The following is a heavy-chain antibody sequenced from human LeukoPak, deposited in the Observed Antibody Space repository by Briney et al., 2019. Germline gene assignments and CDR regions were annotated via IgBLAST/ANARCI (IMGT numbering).Heavy chain of an antibody. V-gene: IGHV3-73*01. J-gene: IGHJ6*04. CDR1: GFTFSGSA. CDR3: TRRTSSGWYDYYYGMDV. CDR2: IRSKANSYAT. Sequence: PGGSLRLSCAASGFTFSGSAMHWVRQASGKGLEWVGRIRSKANSYATAYAASVKGRFTISRDDSKNTAYLQMNSLKTEDTAVYYCTRRTSSGWYDYYYGMDVWGKGTKVTVSS. D-gene: IGHD6-19*01.